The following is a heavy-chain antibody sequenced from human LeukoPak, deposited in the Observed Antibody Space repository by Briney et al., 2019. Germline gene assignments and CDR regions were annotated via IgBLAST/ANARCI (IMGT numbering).Heavy chain of an antibody. V-gene: IGHV3-11*04. CDR3: ARMGWAARDWGYNYMDF. CDR1: GFTFRDYY. Sequence: PGGSLKSHCAASGFTFRDYYMSWVRQAPGKGLDWVSYISSSSSPIYYADSVKGRVTISRDNAKNSLYLQMNSLRAEDTAVYYCARMGWAARDWGYNYMDFWGQGIMVTVSS. CDR2: ISSSSSPI. J-gene: IGHJ6*03. D-gene: IGHD6-6*01.